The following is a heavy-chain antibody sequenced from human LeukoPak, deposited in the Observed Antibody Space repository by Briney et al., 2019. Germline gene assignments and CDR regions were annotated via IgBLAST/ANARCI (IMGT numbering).Heavy chain of an antibody. Sequence: PSETLSLTCTVSGGTISYYWSWIRQPAGKGLEWIGRISGSSGSTNYNPSLKSRVTISVDTSKKQFSLKVSSVTAADTAVYYCARGPSGRDGFDIWGQGTMVTVSS. CDR3: ARGPSGRDGFDI. CDR1: GGTISYY. D-gene: IGHD6-19*01. J-gene: IGHJ3*02. CDR2: ISGSSGST. V-gene: IGHV4-4*07.